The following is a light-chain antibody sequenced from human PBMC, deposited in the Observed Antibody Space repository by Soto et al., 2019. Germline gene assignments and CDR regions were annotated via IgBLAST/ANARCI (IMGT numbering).Light chain of an antibody. Sequence: QSVLTQPRSVSGSPGQSVTISCTGTSSDVGGYNYVSWYQQHPGKAPKLMIFDVSKRPSGVPDRFSGSKSGNTASLTISGLQAEGEADYYRCSYAGSYTFYVFGTGTKVTVL. CDR2: DVS. J-gene: IGLJ1*01. CDR1: SSDVGGYNY. V-gene: IGLV2-11*01. CDR3: CSYAGSYTFYV.